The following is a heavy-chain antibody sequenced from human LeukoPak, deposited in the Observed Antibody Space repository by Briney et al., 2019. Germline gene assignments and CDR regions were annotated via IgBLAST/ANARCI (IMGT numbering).Heavy chain of an antibody. D-gene: IGHD4-17*01. CDR1: GGSFSGYY. Sequence: SETLSLTCAVYGGSFSGYYWSWLRQPPGKGLEWIGEINHSGSTNYNPSLKSRVTISVDTSKNQFSLKLSSVTAADTAVYYCARHSYVYGDYVSLGMDVWGQGTTVTVSS. CDR3: ARHSYVYGDYVSLGMDV. V-gene: IGHV4-34*01. J-gene: IGHJ6*02. CDR2: INHSGST.